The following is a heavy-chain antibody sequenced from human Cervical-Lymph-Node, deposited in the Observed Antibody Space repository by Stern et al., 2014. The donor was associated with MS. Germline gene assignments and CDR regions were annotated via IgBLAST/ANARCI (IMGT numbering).Heavy chain of an antibody. D-gene: IGHD6-19*01. Sequence: EVPLEESGGGLVKPGGSLRLSCAASGFTFSSYAMSWVRQAPGKGLEWVSVISVSDVSTFYADSVKGRFTISRDNSKNTLFLQMNSLRAEDTAVYYCAKVYGSGPFDYWGQGTLVTVSS. J-gene: IGHJ4*02. CDR2: ISVSDVST. CDR3: AKVYGSGPFDY. V-gene: IGHV3-23*04. CDR1: GFTFSSYA.